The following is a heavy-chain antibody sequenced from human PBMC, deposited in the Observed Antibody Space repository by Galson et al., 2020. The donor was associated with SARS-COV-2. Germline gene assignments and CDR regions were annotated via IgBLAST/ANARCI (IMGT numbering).Heavy chain of an antibody. D-gene: IGHD1-26*01. CDR1: GGSISSSIYF. Sequence: SETLSLTCTVSGGSISSSIYFWGWIRQPPGKALQWIGTTYDSGSTYDPSLKSRLTISVDTSKNQFSLKLSSVTAADTAVYYCARHGRGELLFPFDYWGQGILVTVSS. J-gene: IGHJ4*02. CDR2: TYDSGST. V-gene: IGHV4-39*01. CDR3: ARHGRGELLFPFDY.